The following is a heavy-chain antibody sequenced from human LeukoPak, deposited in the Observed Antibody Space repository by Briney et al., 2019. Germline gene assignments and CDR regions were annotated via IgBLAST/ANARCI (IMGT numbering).Heavy chain of an antibody. Sequence: GGSLRLSCAASGFTFSSYGMHWVRQAPGKRLEWVAFIRYDGSNKYYADSVKGRFTISRDNAKNSVFLQMSSLRPEDTAVYYCAKGEYHQDGIGENRFDNWGQGALVTVSS. CDR2: IRYDGSNK. CDR1: GFTFSSYG. V-gene: IGHV3-30*02. D-gene: IGHD5-24*01. J-gene: IGHJ4*02. CDR3: AKGEYHQDGIGENRFDN.